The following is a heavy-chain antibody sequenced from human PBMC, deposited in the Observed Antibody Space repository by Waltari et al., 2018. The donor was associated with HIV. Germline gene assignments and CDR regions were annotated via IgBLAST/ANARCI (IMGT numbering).Heavy chain of an antibody. J-gene: IGHJ4*02. Sequence: VQLVQSRGVQQPPGTAVRLYCTHTGVHTKEVGTHAVWKAPGKGREGVSGSSLNGVGLGYADSVLGRFIISRDNAKKSLYLQMKGLTTEDTAFYYCAKDMRSGDWLLRAAPGGNFEFWGQGSLVTVAS. V-gene: IGHV3-9*02. CDR1: GVHTKEVG. CDR3: AKDMRSGDWLLRAAPGGNFEF. CDR2: SSLNGVGL. D-gene: IGHD3-9*01.